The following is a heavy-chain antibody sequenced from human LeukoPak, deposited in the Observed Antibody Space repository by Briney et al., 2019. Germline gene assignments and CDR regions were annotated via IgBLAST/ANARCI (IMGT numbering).Heavy chain of an antibody. V-gene: IGHV1-24*01. CDR1: GYTLTELS. D-gene: IGHD3-16*01. CDR2: FDPEDGET. CDR3: ATDLSSSHGGHQNWFDP. Sequence: ASVKVSCKVSGYTLTELSMHWVRQAPGKGLEWMGGFDPEDGETIYAQKFQGRVTMTEDTSTDTAYMELSSLRSEDTAVYYCATDLSSSHGGHQNWFDPWGQGTLVTVSS. J-gene: IGHJ5*02.